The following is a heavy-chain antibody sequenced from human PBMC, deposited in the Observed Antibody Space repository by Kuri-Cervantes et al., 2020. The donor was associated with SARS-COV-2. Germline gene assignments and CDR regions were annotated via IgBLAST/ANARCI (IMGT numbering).Heavy chain of an antibody. CDR1: GGSFSGYQ. D-gene: IGHD2-2*01. CDR3: ARQGGIVVVPAAL. V-gene: IGHV4-34*01. Sequence: GSLRLSCAVYGGSFSGYQWSWIRQPPGKGLEWIGSIYHSGSTYYNPSLKSRVTISVDTSKNQFSLKLSSVTAADTAVYYCARQGGIVVVPAALWGQGTLVTVSS. J-gene: IGHJ4*02. CDR2: IYHSGST.